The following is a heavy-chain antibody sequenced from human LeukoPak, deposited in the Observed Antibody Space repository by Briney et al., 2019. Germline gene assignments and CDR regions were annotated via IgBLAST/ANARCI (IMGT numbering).Heavy chain of an antibody. Sequence: PGRSLRLSCAASGFTFSNYWMSWVRQAPGKGLEWVANIKPDGSEKYYVDSVKGRFTISRDNAKNSLYLQMDSLRAEDTAIYYCTRDFGSIVVVTAIVDWGQGTLVTVSS. V-gene: IGHV3-7*01. CDR3: TRDFGSIVVVTAIVD. CDR2: IKPDGSEK. J-gene: IGHJ4*02. CDR1: GFTFSNYW. D-gene: IGHD2-21*02.